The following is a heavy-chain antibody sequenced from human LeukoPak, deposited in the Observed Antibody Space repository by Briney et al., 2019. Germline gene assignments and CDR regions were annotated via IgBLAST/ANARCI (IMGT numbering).Heavy chain of an antibody. D-gene: IGHD3-3*01. V-gene: IGHV1-18*01. Sequence: ASVKVSCKASGYTFTSYGISWVRQAPGQGLEWMGWISAYNGNTNYAQKLQGRVTMTTDTSTSTAYMELRSLRSDDTAVYYCARYSYDFWSGAQGGYFDYWGQGTLVPVSS. CDR2: ISAYNGNT. CDR3: ARYSYDFWSGAQGGYFDY. CDR1: GYTFTSYG. J-gene: IGHJ4*02.